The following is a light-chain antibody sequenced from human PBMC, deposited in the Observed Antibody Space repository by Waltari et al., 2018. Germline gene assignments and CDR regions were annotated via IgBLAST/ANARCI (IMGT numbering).Light chain of an antibody. J-gene: IGLJ2*01. Sequence: QSALTQPRSVSGSPGQSVTISCTGSSSDVGGNSFVSWYQDRPAKAHKLMIYELNKRPSGVPDRFSGSKSGNTASLTISGLQAEDEADYYCCSYAGSHVLLGGGTKLTVL. V-gene: IGLV2-11*01. CDR3: CSYAGSHVL. CDR1: SSDVGGNSF. CDR2: ELN.